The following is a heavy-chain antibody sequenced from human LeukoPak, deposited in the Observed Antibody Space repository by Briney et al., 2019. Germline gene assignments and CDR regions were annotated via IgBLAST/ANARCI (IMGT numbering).Heavy chain of an antibody. V-gene: IGHV1-69*05. CDR3: AGAATGGPNWFDP. J-gene: IGHJ5*02. CDR2: IIPIFGTA. Sequence: SVKVSCKASGYTFTSYDIHWVRQATGQGLEWMGGIIPIFGTANYAQKFQGRVTITTDESTSTAYMELSSLRSEDTAVYYCAGAATGGPNWFDPWGQGTLVAVSS. CDR1: GYTFTSYD. D-gene: IGHD2-15*01.